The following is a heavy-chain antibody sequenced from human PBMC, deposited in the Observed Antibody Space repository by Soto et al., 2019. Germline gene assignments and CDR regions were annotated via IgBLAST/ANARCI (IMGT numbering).Heavy chain of an antibody. D-gene: IGHD2-8*01. Sequence: GGSLRLSCAASGFTFSSYSMNWVRQAPGKGLEWVSSISSSSSYIYYADSVKGRFTISRDNAKNSLYLQMNSLRAEDTAVYYCANTEGLMDAFDIWGQGTMVTVSS. CDR2: ISSSSSYI. CDR3: ANTEGLMDAFDI. V-gene: IGHV3-21*01. J-gene: IGHJ3*02. CDR1: GFTFSSYS.